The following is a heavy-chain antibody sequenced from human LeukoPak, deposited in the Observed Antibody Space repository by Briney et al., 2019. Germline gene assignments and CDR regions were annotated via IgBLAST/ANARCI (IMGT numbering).Heavy chain of an antibody. CDR3: AKAGDYVHYFDY. D-gene: IGHD4-17*01. Sequence: QTGGSLRLSCAASGFTFSSYAMSWVRQAPGKGLEWVSAISGSGGSTYYADSVKGRFTIPRDNSKNTLYLQMNSLRAEDTAVYYCAKAGDYVHYFDYWGQGTLVTVSS. V-gene: IGHV3-23*01. CDR2: ISGSGGST. CDR1: GFTFSSYA. J-gene: IGHJ4*02.